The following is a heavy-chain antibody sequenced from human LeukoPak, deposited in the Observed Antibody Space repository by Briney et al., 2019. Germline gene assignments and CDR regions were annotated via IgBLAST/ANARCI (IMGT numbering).Heavy chain of an antibody. CDR3: ARGRTGYQLLPTKKDYSYYYMDV. D-gene: IGHD2-2*01. Sequence: SETLSLTCAVYGGSFSGDYWSWIRQPPGKGLEWIGEINHSGSINYNPSLKSRVTISVDTSKNQCSLKLSSVTAADTAVYYCARGRTGYQLLPTKKDYSYYYMDVWDKGTTVTVSS. CDR1: GGSFSGDY. CDR2: INHSGSI. V-gene: IGHV4-34*01. J-gene: IGHJ6*03.